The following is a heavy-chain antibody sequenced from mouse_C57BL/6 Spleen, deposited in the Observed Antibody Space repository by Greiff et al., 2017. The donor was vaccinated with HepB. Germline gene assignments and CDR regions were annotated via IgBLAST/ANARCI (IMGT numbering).Heavy chain of an antibody. CDR2: INPYNGGT. CDR3: ASKFITTVWSAMDY. V-gene: IGHV1-19*01. Sequence: EVQLVESGPVLVKPGASVKMSCKASGYTFTDYYMNWVKQSHGKSLEWIGVINPYNGGTSYNQKFKGKATLTVDKSSSTAYMELNSLTSEDSAVYYCASKFITTVWSAMDYWGQGTSVTVSS. CDR1: GYTFTDYY. D-gene: IGHD1-1*01. J-gene: IGHJ4*01.